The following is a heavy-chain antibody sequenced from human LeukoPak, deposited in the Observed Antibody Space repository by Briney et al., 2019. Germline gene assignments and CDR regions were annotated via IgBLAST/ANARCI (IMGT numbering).Heavy chain of an antibody. CDR3: ARTSSSFPYYYYYMDV. CDR2: IYHSGST. CDR1: GGSISSSNW. Sequence: PSGTLSLTCAVSGGSISSSNWWSWVRQPPGKGLEWIGEIYHSGSTNYNPSLKSRVTISVDTSKNQFSLKLSSVTAADTAVYYCARTSSSFPYYYYYMDVWGKGTTVTVSS. D-gene: IGHD6-13*01. J-gene: IGHJ6*03. V-gene: IGHV4-4*02.